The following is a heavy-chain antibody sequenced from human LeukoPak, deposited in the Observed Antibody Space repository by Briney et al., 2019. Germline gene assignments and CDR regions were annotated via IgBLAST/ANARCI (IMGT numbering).Heavy chain of an antibody. CDR1: GGSISSSSYY. CDR3: ARRTMVRGVIITFDY. J-gene: IGHJ4*02. V-gene: IGHV4-39*01. Sequence: SETLSLTCTVSGGSISSSSYYWGWIRQPPGKGLEWIGSIYYSGSTYYNPSLKSRVTLSVDTSKNQFSLKLSSVTAADTAVYYCARRTMVRGVIITFDYWGQGTLVTVSS. CDR2: IYYSGST. D-gene: IGHD3-10*01.